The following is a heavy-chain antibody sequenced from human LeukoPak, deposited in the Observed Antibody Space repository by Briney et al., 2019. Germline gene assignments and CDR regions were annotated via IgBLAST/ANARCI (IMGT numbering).Heavy chain of an antibody. CDR1: GFTFSSYW. CDR3: ARVGYCSGGSCYLGLYWFDP. Sequence: GGSLRLSCAASGFTFSSYWMSWVRQAPGKGLEWVANIKQDGSEKYYVDSVKGRFTISRDNAKNSLYLQMNSLRAEDTAVYYCARVGYCSGGSCYLGLYWFDPWAREPWSPSPQ. D-gene: IGHD2-15*01. J-gene: IGHJ5*02. CDR2: IKQDGSEK. V-gene: IGHV3-7*01.